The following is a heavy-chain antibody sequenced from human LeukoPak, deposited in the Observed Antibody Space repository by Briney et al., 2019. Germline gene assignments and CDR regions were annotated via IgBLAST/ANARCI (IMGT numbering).Heavy chain of an antibody. Sequence: SETLSLTCIVSGGSMSSYYWSWIRQPPGKGLEWIGYMYYSGSTNYNYNPSLKSRVTISVDTSKNQLSLKLSSVTAADTAVYYCARGGTMTTVPLWGQGTLVTVSS. V-gene: IGHV4-59*08. CDR3: ARGGTMTTVPL. CDR1: GGSMSSYY. D-gene: IGHD4-17*01. J-gene: IGHJ4*02. CDR2: MYYSGST.